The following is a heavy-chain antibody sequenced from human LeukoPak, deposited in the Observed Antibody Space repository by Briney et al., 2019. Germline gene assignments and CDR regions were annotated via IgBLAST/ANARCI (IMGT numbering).Heavy chain of an antibody. CDR2: IHRSGSA. J-gene: IGHJ4*02. D-gene: IGHD3-16*02. CDR1: LDSTTSNF. V-gene: IGHV4-4*02. CDR3: AREIIGGFNPGAY. Sequence: SETLSLTCTVSLDSTTSNFWSRVRQPPGKGLQWLGEIHRSGSAHYNPSLQRRVTISIDRPKNQIALELSSVTAADTAVYYCAREIIGGFNPGAYWGQGTLVTVSS.